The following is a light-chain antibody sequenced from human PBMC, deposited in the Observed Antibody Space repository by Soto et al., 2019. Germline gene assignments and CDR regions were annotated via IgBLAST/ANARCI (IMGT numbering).Light chain of an antibody. CDR2: AAS. Sequence: DIQMTQSPSSLSASVGDRVTITCRASQGISNYLAWYQQKPGKVPKLLIYAASTLQSGVPSRFSGSGSGTDFTLTISSLQPEDVAPYYCQKYNSAPPIFTFGPGTKVDIK. CDR3: QKYNSAPPIFT. J-gene: IGKJ3*01. V-gene: IGKV1-27*01. CDR1: QGISNY.